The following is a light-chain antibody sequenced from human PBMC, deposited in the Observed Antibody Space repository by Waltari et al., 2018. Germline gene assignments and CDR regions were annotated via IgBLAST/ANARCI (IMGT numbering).Light chain of an antibody. V-gene: IGKV4-1*01. CDR1: QSVLSTSNNKNY. CDR3: QQYYGSPLT. CDR2: WAS. J-gene: IGKJ4*01. Sequence: DIVMTQSPDSLAVSLGERATVNCKSSQSVLSTSNNKNYLAWYQQKAGQSPKLLIYWASTRDSGVPDRFSGSGSGTDFTLTISSLQAEDVAVYYCQQYYGSPLTFGGGTKVEIK.